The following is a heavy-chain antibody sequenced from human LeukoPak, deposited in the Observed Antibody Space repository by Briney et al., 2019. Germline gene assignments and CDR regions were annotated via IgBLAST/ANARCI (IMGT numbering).Heavy chain of an antibody. CDR1: GFTFSSYG. D-gene: IGHD4-23*01. J-gene: IGHJ6*02. CDR3: ARIGGGNSDRPYYYYYYGMDV. Sequence: GRSLRLSCAASGFTFSSYGMHWVRQAPGKGLEWVAVISYDGSNKYYADSVKGRFTISRDNSKNTLYLQMNSLRAEDTAVYYCARIGGGNSDRPYYYYYYGMDVWGQGTTVTVSS. V-gene: IGHV3-30*03. CDR2: ISYDGSNK.